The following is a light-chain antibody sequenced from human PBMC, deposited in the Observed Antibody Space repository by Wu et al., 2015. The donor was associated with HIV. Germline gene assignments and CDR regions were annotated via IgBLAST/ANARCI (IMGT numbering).Light chain of an antibody. J-gene: IGKJ1*01. V-gene: IGKV3-20*01. CDR3: HQYDNSPPWT. Sequence: EIVLRQSPGTLYLSPGERATLSCRASQTLSGDYLAWYQQKPGQAPRLLISGASNRASGIPDRFTGSGSGTDFTLTITRLEPEDFAVYFCHQYDNSPPWTFGQGTRVETK. CDR2: GAS. CDR1: QTLSGDY.